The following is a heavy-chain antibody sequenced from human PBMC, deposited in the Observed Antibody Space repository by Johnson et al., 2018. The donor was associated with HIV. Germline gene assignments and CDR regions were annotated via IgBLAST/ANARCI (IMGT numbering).Heavy chain of an antibody. D-gene: IGHD1-26*01. Sequence: VHLVESGGGLVKPGGSLRVSCAASGFTFSNAWMNWVRQAPGKGLEWVGRIRSKTDGGTPEYAAPVKGRFTISRDDSKNTLFLQMNSLKTEDTALYYCTAHYRNAFDIWGQGTMVTVSS. CDR1: GFTFSNAW. J-gene: IGHJ3*02. CDR3: TAHYRNAFDI. CDR2: IRSKTDGGTP. V-gene: IGHV3-15*01.